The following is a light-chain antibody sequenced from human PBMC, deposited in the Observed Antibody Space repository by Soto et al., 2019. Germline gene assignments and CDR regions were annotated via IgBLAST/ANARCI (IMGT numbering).Light chain of an antibody. CDR1: SIDVGGYNY. V-gene: IGLV2-14*01. CDR2: DVG. Sequence: QSALTQPASVSGSPGQSITISCTGTSIDVGGYNYVSWYQQHPGKAPKLMIYDVGNRPSGVSNRFSGSKSGNTASLTISGLQAEDEADYYCSSYTSSFYVFGTGTKVTVL. J-gene: IGLJ1*01. CDR3: SSYTSSFYV.